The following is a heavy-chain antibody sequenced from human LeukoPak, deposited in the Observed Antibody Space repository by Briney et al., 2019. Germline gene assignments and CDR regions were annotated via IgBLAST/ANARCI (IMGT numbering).Heavy chain of an antibody. V-gene: IGHV4-34*01. CDR3: AKSYYYYGLDV. J-gene: IGHJ6*02. CDR2: INHSGST. CDR1: GGPFSDYF. Sequence: SETLSLTCVVYGGPFSDYFWNWIRQPPGKGLEWIGEINHSGSTNYNPSLKSRVTISVDTSKHQFSLKLSSVTAADTALYYCAKSYYYYGLDVWGQGTTVTVSS.